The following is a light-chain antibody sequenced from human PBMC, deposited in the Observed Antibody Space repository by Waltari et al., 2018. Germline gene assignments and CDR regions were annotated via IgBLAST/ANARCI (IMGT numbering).Light chain of an antibody. CDR3: SSYTSSSIFYV. Sequence: QSALTQPASVSGSPGQSTTISCPGTSRYVGGSNYVSWYQQHPGKPPKLMIYEVSKRPSGVSNRFSGSKSGNTASLTISGLQAEDEADYYCSSYTSSSIFYVFGTGTKVTVL. V-gene: IGLV2-14*01. J-gene: IGLJ1*01. CDR1: SRYVGGSNY. CDR2: EVS.